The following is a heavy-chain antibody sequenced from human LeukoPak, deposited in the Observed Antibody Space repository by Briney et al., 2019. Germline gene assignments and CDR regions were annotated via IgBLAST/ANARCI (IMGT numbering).Heavy chain of an antibody. Sequence: GGSLRLSCAASGFTFSNYAMSWVRQAPGKGLEWVSTISGSGGSTFYADSVKGRFTISRDNSRNTLYLQMNSLRDEDTAVYYCAKGSSSWPKQHYFDYWGQGILVTVSS. D-gene: IGHD6-13*01. J-gene: IGHJ4*02. CDR3: AKGSSSWPKQHYFDY. CDR2: ISGSGGST. CDR1: GFTFSNYA. V-gene: IGHV3-23*01.